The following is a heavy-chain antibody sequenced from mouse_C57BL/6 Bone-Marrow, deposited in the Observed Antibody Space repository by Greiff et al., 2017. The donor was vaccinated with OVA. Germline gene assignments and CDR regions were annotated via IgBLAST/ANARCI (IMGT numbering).Heavy chain of an antibody. J-gene: IGHJ4*01. D-gene: IGHD1-1*01. CDR1: GYTFTSYW. V-gene: IGHV1-52*01. CDR2: IDPSDSET. Sequence: QVQLQQSGAELVRPGSSVKLSCKASGYTFTSYWMHWVKQRPIQGLEWIGNIDPSDSETHYNQKFKDKATLTVDKSSSTAYMQLSSLTSEDSAVYYGARRGLLRSYYAMDYWGQGTSVTVSS. CDR3: ARRGLLRSYYAMDY.